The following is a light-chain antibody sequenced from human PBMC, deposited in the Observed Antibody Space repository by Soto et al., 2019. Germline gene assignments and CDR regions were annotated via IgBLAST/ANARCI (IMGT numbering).Light chain of an antibody. CDR1: QSISTS. CDR3: QQYNTYSPT. CDR2: KTP. J-gene: IGKJ1*01. V-gene: IGKV1-5*03. Sequence: DTQMTQSPSTLSASVGDRVTITCRASQSISTSMAWYQQRPGTAPKLLIYKTPTLESGVPSRFSGSGSGTEFTLTISSLQPDDFATYCCQQYNTYSPTFGQGTKVEVK.